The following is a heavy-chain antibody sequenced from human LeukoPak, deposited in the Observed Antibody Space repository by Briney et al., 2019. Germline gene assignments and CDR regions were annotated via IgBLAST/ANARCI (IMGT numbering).Heavy chain of an antibody. CDR2: ISTSSTI. V-gene: IGHV3-48*01. CDR1: GFTFSSYS. CDR3: ARRGIAVAGIDY. Sequence: GSLRLSCVASGFTFSSYSMNWVRQAPGKGLEWVSYISTSSTIYYADSVKGRFTISRDNAKNSLYLQMNSLRAEDTAVYYCARRGIAVAGIDYWGQGTLVTVSS. J-gene: IGHJ4*02. D-gene: IGHD6-19*01.